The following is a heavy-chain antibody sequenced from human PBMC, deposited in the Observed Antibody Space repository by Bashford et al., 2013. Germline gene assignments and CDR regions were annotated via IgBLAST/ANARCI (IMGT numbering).Heavy chain of an antibody. Sequence: GSLRLSCAASGFTFSDYYMSWIRQAPGKGLEWVSYISSSGSTIYYADSVKGRFTVSRDTAKRSLFLQMNSLRAEDTAVYYCARAQISAFSSSKYYLDYWGQGTLVTVSS. CDR2: ISSSGSTI. D-gene: IGHD2-2*01. CDR3: ARAQISAFSSSKYYLDY. V-gene: IGHV3-11*04. J-gene: IGHJ4*02. CDR1: GFTFSDYY.